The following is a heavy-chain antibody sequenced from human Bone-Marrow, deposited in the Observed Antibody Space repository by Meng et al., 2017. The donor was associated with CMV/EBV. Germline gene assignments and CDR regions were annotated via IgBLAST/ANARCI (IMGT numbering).Heavy chain of an antibody. J-gene: IGHJ4*02. CDR1: GGPFSGYY. CDR3: AREQGVVVPAADY. CDR2: IYYSGST. D-gene: IGHD2-2*01. V-gene: IGHV4-34*01. Sequence: SETLSLTCSVHGGPFSGYYWNWIRQPPGKGLEWIGSIYYSGSTYYNPSLKSRVTISVDTSKNQFSLKLSSVTAADTAVYYCAREQGVVVPAADYWGQGQLVPVYS.